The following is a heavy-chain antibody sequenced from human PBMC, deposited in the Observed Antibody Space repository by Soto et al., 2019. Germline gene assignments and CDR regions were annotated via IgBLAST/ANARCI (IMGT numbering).Heavy chain of an antibody. Sequence: SVKVSCKASGGTFSSYAISWVREAPGQGLEWMGGIVPLFGKTNYAQKFEGRATITADKATSTAYMELGSLRSEDTAVYYCAIAPLDSSGYYSPSTFDHWGQGSLVTVSS. D-gene: IGHD3-22*01. V-gene: IGHV1-69*06. CDR2: IVPLFGKT. CDR1: GGTFSSYA. CDR3: AIAPLDSSGYYSPSTFDH. J-gene: IGHJ4*02.